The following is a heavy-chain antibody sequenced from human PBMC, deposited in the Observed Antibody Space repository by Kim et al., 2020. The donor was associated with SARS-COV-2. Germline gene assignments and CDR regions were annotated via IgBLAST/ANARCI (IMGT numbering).Heavy chain of an antibody. V-gene: IGHV3-43*01. CDR2: ISWDGGST. CDR1: GFTFDDYT. D-gene: IGHD6-13*01. Sequence: GGSLRLSCAASGFTFDDYTMHWVRQAPGKGLEWVSLISWDGGSTYYADSVKGRFTISRDNSKNSLYLQMNSLRTEDTALYYCAKGGCIAAAGWCMDVWGQGTTVTVSS. J-gene: IGHJ6*02. CDR3: AKGGCIAAAGWCMDV.